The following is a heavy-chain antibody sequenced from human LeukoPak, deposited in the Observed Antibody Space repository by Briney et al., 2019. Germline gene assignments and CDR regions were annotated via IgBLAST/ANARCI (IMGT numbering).Heavy chain of an antibody. CDR2: ISYDGNNK. Sequence: PGGSLRLSCAASGFTFTTYGMHWVRQAPGKGLEWVAVISYDGNNKYYADSVKGRFTISRDNSKNTLYLQMNSLRAEDTAMYYCARELTPNSFDFWGQGTTVTVSS. CDR1: GFTFTTYG. D-gene: IGHD3-9*01. J-gene: IGHJ3*01. CDR3: ARELTPNSFDF. V-gene: IGHV3-30*03.